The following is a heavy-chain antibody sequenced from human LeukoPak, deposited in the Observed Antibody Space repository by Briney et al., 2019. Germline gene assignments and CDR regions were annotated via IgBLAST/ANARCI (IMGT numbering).Heavy chain of an antibody. J-gene: IGHJ4*02. Sequence: SGGSLRLSCAASGFTFSSYWMHWVRQAPGKGLVWVSRTNSDGSSTSYADSVKGRFTTSRDNAKNTLYLQMNSLRAEDTAVYYCARVLRDGYNDLFDYWGQGTLVTVSS. D-gene: IGHD5-12*01. CDR3: ARVLRDGYNDLFDY. V-gene: IGHV3-74*01. CDR2: TNSDGSST. CDR1: GFTFSSYW.